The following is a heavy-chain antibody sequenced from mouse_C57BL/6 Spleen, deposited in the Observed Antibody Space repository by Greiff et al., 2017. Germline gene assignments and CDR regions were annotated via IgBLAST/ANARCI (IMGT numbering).Heavy chain of an antibody. D-gene: IGHD4-1*01. J-gene: IGHJ4*01. CDR1: GFTFSSYA. CDR2: ISDGCSYT. Sequence: EVQVVESGGGLVKPGGSLKLSCAASGFTFSSYAMSWVRQTPEKRLEWVATISDGCSYTYYPDNVKGRFTISRDNAKNNLYLQMSHLKSEDTAMYYCARDLGRRAMDYWGQGTSVTVSS. CDR3: ARDLGRRAMDY. V-gene: IGHV5-4*01.